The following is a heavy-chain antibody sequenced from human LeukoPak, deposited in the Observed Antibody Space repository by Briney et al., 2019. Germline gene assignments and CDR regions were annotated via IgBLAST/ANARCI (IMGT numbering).Heavy chain of an antibody. CDR3: ARTNYDILTGYYCWFDP. D-gene: IGHD3-9*01. J-gene: IGHJ5*02. Sequence: GESLKISCKGSGYSFTSYWISWVRRMPGKGLEWMGRIDPSDSYTNYSPSFQGHVTISADKSISTAYLQWSSLKASDTAMYYCARTNYDILTGYYCWFDPSGQGTLVTVSS. CDR1: GYSFTSYW. CDR2: IDPSDSYT. V-gene: IGHV5-10-1*01.